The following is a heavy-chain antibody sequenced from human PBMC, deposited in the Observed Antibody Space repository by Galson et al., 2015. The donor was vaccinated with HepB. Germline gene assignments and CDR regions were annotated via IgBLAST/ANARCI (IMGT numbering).Heavy chain of an antibody. V-gene: IGHV7-4-1*02. CDR2: INTDTGNP. CDR1: GYTFTSYA. CDR3: TPLWFGELLSPFDY. Sequence: SVKVSCKASGYTFTSYAMNWVRQAPGQGLEWMGWINTDTGNPTYAQGFTGRFVFSLDTSVSTAYLQISSLKAEDTAVYYCTPLWFGELLSPFDYWGQGTLVTVSS. J-gene: IGHJ4*02. D-gene: IGHD3-10*01.